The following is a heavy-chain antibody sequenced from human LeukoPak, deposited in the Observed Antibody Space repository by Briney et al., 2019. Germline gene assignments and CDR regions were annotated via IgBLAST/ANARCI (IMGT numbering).Heavy chain of an antibody. CDR3: AREDPQTTVPEGMDV. CDR1: GGSISSFY. J-gene: IGHJ6*02. CDR2: IYYSWNT. D-gene: IGHD4-17*01. Sequence: SETLSLTCIVSGGSISSFYWSWIRQPLGKGRKGMGYIYYSWNTNYNPSLKCRVTLSVDTSNNQFSLKLSSVTAADTAVYYCAREDPQTTVPEGMDVWGQGTTVTVSS. V-gene: IGHV4-59*01.